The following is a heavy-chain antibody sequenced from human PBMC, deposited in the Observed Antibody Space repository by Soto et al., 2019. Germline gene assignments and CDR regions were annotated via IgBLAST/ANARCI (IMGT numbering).Heavy chain of an antibody. CDR1: GGSISSGGYY. J-gene: IGHJ4*02. Sequence: QVQLQESGPGLVKPSQTLSLTCTVSGGSISSGGYYWSWIRQHPGKGLEWIGYIYYSGSTYYNPSLKSRVTISVDTSKNQFSLKLSSVTAADTAVYYCARSTLGYCTNGVCPPAEYYFDYWGQGTLVTVSS. CDR3: ARSTLGYCTNGVCPPAEYYFDY. CDR2: IYYSGST. V-gene: IGHV4-31*03. D-gene: IGHD2-8*01.